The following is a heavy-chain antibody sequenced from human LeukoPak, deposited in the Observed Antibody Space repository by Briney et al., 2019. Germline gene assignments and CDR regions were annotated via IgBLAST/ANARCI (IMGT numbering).Heavy chain of an antibody. D-gene: IGHD3-3*01. CDR1: GYTFIGHY. CDR3: ARASFWESPVNWFDP. Sequence: ASVKVSCKTSGYTFIGHYIHWVRQAPGQGLEWMGRINPKNGGANYAPRFRGRVTLTRDRSTSTVYMELTRLTYDDTAVYYCARASFWESPVNWFDPWGQGTLVTVSS. CDR2: INPKNGGA. J-gene: IGHJ5*02. V-gene: IGHV1-2*07.